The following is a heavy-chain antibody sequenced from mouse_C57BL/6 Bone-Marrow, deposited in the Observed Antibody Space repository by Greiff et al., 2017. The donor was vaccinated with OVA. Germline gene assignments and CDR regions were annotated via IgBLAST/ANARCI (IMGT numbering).Heavy chain of an antibody. V-gene: IGHV1-82*01. CDR2: IYPGDGDT. J-gene: IGHJ2*01. D-gene: IGHD3-3*01. CDR3: ARKGLADY. Sequence: VQLQQSGPELVKPGASVKISCKASGYAFSSSWMNWVKQRPGKGLEWIGRIYPGDGDTNYNGKFKGKATLTADKSSSTAYMQLSSLTSEDSAVYFCARKGLADYWGQGTTLTVSS. CDR1: GYAFSSSW.